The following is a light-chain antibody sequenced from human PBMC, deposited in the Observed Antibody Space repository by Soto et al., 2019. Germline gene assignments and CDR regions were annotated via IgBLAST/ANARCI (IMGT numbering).Light chain of an antibody. V-gene: IGKV3-15*01. CDR3: QQYGSSPIT. CDR2: WAS. CDR1: KSVSTT. Sequence: ELVTTKFPATLSVPPGDRVSRSGRASKSVSTTVAWYHQTPGQAPRLLFYWASTRAAGIPARFSGSGSGTDFTLTISRLEAEDVAVYYCQQYGSSPITFGQGTRLEI. J-gene: IGKJ5*01.